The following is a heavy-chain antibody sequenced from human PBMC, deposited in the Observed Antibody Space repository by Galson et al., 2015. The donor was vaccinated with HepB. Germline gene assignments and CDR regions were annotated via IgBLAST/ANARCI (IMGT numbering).Heavy chain of an antibody. CDR1: GFTFSTYA. D-gene: IGHD6-19*01. Sequence: SLRLSCAASGFTFSTYAMHWVRQAPGKGLEWVASISFDGNDKSFADSVKGRFTISRDSSNSTLSLQMNSLRPDDAAVYYCARDPARYSSAWYFDYWGQGTLVTVSS. CDR2: ISFDGNDK. J-gene: IGHJ4*02. V-gene: IGHV3-30*04. CDR3: ARDPARYSSAWYFDY.